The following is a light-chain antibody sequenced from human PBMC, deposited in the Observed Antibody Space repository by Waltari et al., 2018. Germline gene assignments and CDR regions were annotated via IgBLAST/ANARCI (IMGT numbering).Light chain of an antibody. CDR1: SRDVGTYTL. CDR2: EVS. J-gene: IGLJ2*01. V-gene: IGLV2-23*02. Sequence: QSAPPQPASVSGSPGQSITIPFTGTSRDVGTYTLVPWYQQHPGKAPKLLISEVSERPSGVSDRFSASKSADTASLTISGLQAEDEADYYCCSYSRSTTFVIFGGGTKLTVL. CDR3: CSYSRSTTFVI.